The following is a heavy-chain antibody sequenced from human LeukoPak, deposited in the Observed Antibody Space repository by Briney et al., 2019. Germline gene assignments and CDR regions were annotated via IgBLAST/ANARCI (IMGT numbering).Heavy chain of an antibody. D-gene: IGHD3-10*01. CDR2: FDPEDGET. CDR3: ATLSNLIGSGSYCAFDI. J-gene: IGHJ3*02. V-gene: IGHV1-24*01. CDR1: GYTLTELS. Sequence: ASVKVSCKVSGYTLTELSMHWVRQAPGKGLEWMGGFDPEDGETIYAQKFQGRVTMTEDTSTDTAYMELSSLRSEDTAVYYCATLSNLIGSGSYCAFDIWGQGTMVTVSS.